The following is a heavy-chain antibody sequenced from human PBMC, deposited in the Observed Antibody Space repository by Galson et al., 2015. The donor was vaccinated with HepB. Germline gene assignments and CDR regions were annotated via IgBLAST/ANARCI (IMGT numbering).Heavy chain of an antibody. CDR2: INPNSGGT. CDR3: ARELWYQLLQNSYYYMDV. Sequence: SVKVSCKASGYSFTGYYMHWVRQAPGQGLEWMGRINPNSGGTNYAQKFQGRVTMTRDTSISTAYMELSRLRSDDTAVYYCARELWYQLLQNSYYYMDVWGKGTTVTVSS. J-gene: IGHJ6*03. D-gene: IGHD2-2*01. CDR1: GYSFTGYY. V-gene: IGHV1-2*06.